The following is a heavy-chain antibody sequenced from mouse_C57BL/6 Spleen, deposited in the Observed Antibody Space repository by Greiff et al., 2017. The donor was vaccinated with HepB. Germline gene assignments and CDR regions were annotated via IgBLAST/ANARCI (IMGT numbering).Heavy chain of an antibody. V-gene: IGHV1-22*01. J-gene: IGHJ3*01. D-gene: IGHD2-3*01. CDR3: TVYVGYTGFAY. CDR1: GYTFTDYN. CDR2: INPNNGGT. Sequence: EVQLQQSGPELVKPGASVKMSCKASGYTFTDYNMHWVKQSHGKSLEWIGYINPNNGGTSYNQKFKGKATLTVNKSSSTAYMELRSLTSEDSAVYYCTVYVGYTGFAYGGQGTLVTVSA.